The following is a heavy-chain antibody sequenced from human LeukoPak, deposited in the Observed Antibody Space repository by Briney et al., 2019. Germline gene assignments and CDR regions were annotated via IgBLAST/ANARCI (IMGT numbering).Heavy chain of an antibody. Sequence: GGSLRLSCAASGFTFSSYGMHWVRQAPGKGLEWVAFIRYDGSNKYYADSVKGRFTISRDNSKNTLYLQMNSLRAEDTAVYYCAKDPGYDSSSYRSYYYYYMDVWGKGTTVTVSS. CDR1: GFTFSSYG. CDR3: AKDPGYDSSSYRSYYYYYMDV. J-gene: IGHJ6*03. CDR2: IRYDGSNK. D-gene: IGHD6-6*01. V-gene: IGHV3-30*02.